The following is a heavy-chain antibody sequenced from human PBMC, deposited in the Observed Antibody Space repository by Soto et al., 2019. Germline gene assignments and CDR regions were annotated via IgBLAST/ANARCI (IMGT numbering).Heavy chain of an antibody. Sequence: QVQLVQSGGEVKKPGSSVTVSCKASEGTFGNSAISWVRQAPAQGLEWMGGITPIFPTPDYAQKSEGGVTITANESTSKANREWTSLGSEDTAVYSCAGDKDRLQFGGNFYYGMAGSSQGTTVTAS. CDR1: EGTFGNSA. V-gene: IGHV1-69*12. J-gene: IGHJ6*02. CDR3: AGDKDRLQFGGNFYYGMAG. D-gene: IGHD2-2*01. CDR2: ITPIFPTP.